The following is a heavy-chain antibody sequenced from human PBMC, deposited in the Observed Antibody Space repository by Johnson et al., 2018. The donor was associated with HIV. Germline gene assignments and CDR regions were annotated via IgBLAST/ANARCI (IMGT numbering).Heavy chain of an antibody. V-gene: IGHV3-30*04. Sequence: QVQLVESGGGLVQPGGSLRLSCAASGFTFSSYAMHWVRQAPGKGLEWVAIISYDGSNKYYADSVKRRFTISRDNSKNTLYLQMNSLRPEDTAVDYCARDPAIVVAYDAFDVWGQGTMVTVSS. CDR1: GFTFSSYA. CDR3: ARDPAIVVAYDAFDV. CDR2: ISYDGSNK. D-gene: IGHD3-22*01. J-gene: IGHJ3*01.